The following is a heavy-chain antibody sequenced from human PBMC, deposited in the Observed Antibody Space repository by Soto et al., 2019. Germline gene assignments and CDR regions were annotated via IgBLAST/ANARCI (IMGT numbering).Heavy chain of an antibody. CDR1: GYTFTSYG. Sequence: SVKVSCKASGYTFTSYGISWVRQAPGQGLEWMGGIIPIFGTANYAQKFQGRVTITADESTSTAYMELSSLRSEDTAVYYCARDHRITGTTRENWFDPWGQGTLLTVSS. J-gene: IGHJ5*02. CDR3: ARDHRITGTTRENWFDP. V-gene: IGHV1-69*13. CDR2: IIPIFGTA. D-gene: IGHD1-7*01.